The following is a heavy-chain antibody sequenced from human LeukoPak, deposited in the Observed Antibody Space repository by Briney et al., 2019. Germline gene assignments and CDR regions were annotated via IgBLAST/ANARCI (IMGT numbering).Heavy chain of an antibody. D-gene: IGHD3-22*01. CDR3: AKASAMIVVVSKHFDY. CDR2: ISGSGGST. J-gene: IGHJ4*02. Sequence: GGSLRLSCTASGFIFNNAWMHWVRQAPGKGLEWVSAISGSGGSTYYADSVKGRFTISRDNSKNTLYLQMNSLRAEDTAVYYCAKASAMIVVVSKHFDYWGQGTLVTVSS. V-gene: IGHV3-23*01. CDR1: GFIFNNAW.